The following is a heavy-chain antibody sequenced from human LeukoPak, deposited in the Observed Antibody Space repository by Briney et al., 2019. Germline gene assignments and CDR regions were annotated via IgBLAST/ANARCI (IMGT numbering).Heavy chain of an antibody. V-gene: IGHV3-64*01. CDR3: ARVPGEGVIHYYFDY. CDR2: ISSNGGGT. D-gene: IGHD3-16*02. CDR1: GFTFSSYA. J-gene: IGHJ4*02. Sequence: PGGSLRLSCAASGFTFSSYAMHWVRQAPGKGLEYVSAISSNGGGTYYANSVKGRFTISRDNSKNTLYLQMGSLRAEDMAVYYCARVPGEGVIHYYFDYWGQGTLVTVSS.